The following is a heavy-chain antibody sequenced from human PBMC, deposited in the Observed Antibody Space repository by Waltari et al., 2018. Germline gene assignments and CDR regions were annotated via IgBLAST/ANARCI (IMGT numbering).Heavy chain of an antibody. V-gene: IGHV4-34*01. Sequence: QVQLQQWVAGLLTPSETLPLTASVHAVSVSGYYWSWLSPPPGKGLEWIGEINHSGSTNYNPSLKSRVTISVDTSKNQFSLKLSSVTAADTAVYYCARVRGLRWNSGTGLFDYWGQGTLVTVSS. J-gene: IGHJ4*02. CDR1: AVSVSGYY. D-gene: IGHD1-7*01. CDR3: ARVRGLRWNSGTGLFDY. CDR2: INHSGST.